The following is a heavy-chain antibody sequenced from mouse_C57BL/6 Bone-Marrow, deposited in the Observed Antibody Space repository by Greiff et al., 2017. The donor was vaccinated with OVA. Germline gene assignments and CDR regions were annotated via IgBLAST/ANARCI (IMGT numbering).Heavy chain of an antibody. J-gene: IGHJ3*01. Sequence: QVQLKQPGAELVMPGASVKLSCKASGYTFTSYWMHWVKQRPGQGLEWIGEIDPSDSYTNYNQKFKGKSTLTVDKSSSTAYMQLSSLTSEDSAVYYSAREYGVRTFAYWGQGTLVTVSA. V-gene: IGHV1-69*01. CDR3: AREYGVRTFAY. D-gene: IGHD5-1*01. CDR1: GYTFTSYW. CDR2: IDPSDSYT.